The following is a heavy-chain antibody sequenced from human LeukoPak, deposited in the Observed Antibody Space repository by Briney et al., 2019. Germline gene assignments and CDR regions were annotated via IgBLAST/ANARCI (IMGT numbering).Heavy chain of an antibody. Sequence: ASVKVSCKASGYTFTGYYMHWVRQAPGQGLEWMGWINPNSGGTNYAQKFQGRVTMTRDTSTSTAYMELSRLRSDDTAVYYCASLYNWNYAQAFDIWGQGTMVTVSS. V-gene: IGHV1-2*02. D-gene: IGHD1-7*01. CDR2: INPNSGGT. CDR1: GYTFTGYY. CDR3: ASLYNWNYAQAFDI. J-gene: IGHJ3*02.